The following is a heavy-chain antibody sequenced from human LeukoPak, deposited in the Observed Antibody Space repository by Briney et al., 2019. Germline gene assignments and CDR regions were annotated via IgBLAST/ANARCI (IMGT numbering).Heavy chain of an antibody. J-gene: IGHJ5*02. CDR1: GGSISSSSYY. D-gene: IGHD6-19*01. Sequence: NPSETLSLTCTVSGGSISSSSYYWGWIRQPPGKGLEWIGSIYYSGSTYYNPSLKSRVTISVDTSKNQFSLKLSSVTAADTAVYYCARGGTTVAGTFWFDPWGQGTLVTVSS. CDR2: IYYSGST. V-gene: IGHV4-39*01. CDR3: ARGGTTVAGTFWFDP.